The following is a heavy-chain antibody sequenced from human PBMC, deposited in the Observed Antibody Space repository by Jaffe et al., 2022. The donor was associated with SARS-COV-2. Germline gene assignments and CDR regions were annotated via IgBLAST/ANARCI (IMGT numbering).Heavy chain of an antibody. CDR1: GYTFTSYV. CDR2: INTDNGDT. Sequence: QVRLVQSGADVRKPGASVKLSCKASGYTFTSYVLHWVRQAPGERLEWMGRINTDNGDTRYSQKFQGRVTITADTSASTAYMELSGLRSEDTAVYYCARSGYCSGGACYFSATFWGQGTQVIVSS. D-gene: IGHD2-15*01. J-gene: IGHJ4*02. V-gene: IGHV1-3*04. CDR3: ARSGYCSGGACYFSATF.